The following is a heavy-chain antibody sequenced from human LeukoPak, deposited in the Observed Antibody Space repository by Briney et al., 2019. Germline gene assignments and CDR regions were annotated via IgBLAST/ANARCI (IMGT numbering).Heavy chain of an antibody. J-gene: IGHJ4*02. CDR1: GYTFTGYY. CDR3: ARGGITIFGVVIWGEY. Sequence: ASVKVSCKASGYTFTGYYMHWVRQAPGHGLEWMGRINPNSGGTNYAQKFQGRVTMTRDTSISTAYMELSRLRSDDTAVYYCARGGITIFGVVIWGEYWGQGTLVTVSS. V-gene: IGHV1-2*06. D-gene: IGHD3-3*01. CDR2: INPNSGGT.